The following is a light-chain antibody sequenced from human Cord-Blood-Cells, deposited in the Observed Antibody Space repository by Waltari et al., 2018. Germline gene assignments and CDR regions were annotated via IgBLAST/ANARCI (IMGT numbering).Light chain of an antibody. CDR3: QQYNSYSPA. Sequence: DIQMTQSPSTLSASVGDRVTITCRASQSISSWLAWYQQKPGKAPKLLIYDASSLESGVPARLSGSGSGTEFTLTISSLQPDDFATYYCQQYNSYSPAFGKGTKVEIK. CDR2: DAS. V-gene: IGKV1-5*01. J-gene: IGKJ1*01. CDR1: QSISSW.